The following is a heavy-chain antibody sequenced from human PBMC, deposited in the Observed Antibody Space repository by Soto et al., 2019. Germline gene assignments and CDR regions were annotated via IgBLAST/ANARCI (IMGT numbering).Heavy chain of an antibody. CDR2: IIPILGIA. J-gene: IGHJ5*02. V-gene: IGHV1-69*02. D-gene: IGHD6-13*01. CDR1: GGTFSSYT. Sequence: QVQLVQSGAEVKKPGSSVKVSCKASGGTFSSYTISWVRQAPGQGLEWMGRIIPILGIANYTQKFQGRVTITAAKSTSPAYMELSSMRSEDTAVYYCADQREAAAPFDPWGQGTLVTVSS. CDR3: ADQREAAAPFDP.